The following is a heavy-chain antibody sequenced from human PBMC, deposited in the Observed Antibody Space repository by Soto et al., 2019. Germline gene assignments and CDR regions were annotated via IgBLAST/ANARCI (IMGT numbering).Heavy chain of an antibody. CDR2: IKSKYNGGTI. D-gene: IGHD6-13*01. J-gene: IGHJ4*02. CDR3: ATGGYYLDY. V-gene: IGHV3-15*07. CDR1: GFTFSNAW. Sequence: GGSLRLSCAASGFTFSNAWMNWIRQAPGKGLEWVGRIKSKYNGGTIDYAAPVNGRFAISRDDSKNMVFLQMNSLKVEDTGVYYCATGGYYLDYWGQGTPVTVSS.